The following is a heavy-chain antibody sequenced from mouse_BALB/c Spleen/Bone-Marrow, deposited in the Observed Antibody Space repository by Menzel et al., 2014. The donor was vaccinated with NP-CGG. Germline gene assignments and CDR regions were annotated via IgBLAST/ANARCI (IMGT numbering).Heavy chain of an antibody. Sequence: DLVKPGASMKLSRKASSYTFTNFWINWIKQRPGQGLEWIGRIAPGTGTTYYNEMFKGKATLTVDTSSSTAYIQLSSLSSEGSAVYFCARYDYVMDYWGQGTSVTVSS. CDR2: IAPGTGTT. CDR3: ARYDYVMDY. J-gene: IGHJ4*01. D-gene: IGHD2-3*01. V-gene: IGHV1S41*01. CDR1: SYTFTNFW.